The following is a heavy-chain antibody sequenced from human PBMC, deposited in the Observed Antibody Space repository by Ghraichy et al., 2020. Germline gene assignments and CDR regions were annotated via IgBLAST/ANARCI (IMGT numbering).Heavy chain of an antibody. CDR2: VSTSGST. J-gene: IGHJ6*02. Sequence: SLNISCVVSGGSISSGTYYWTWIRQPAGKGLEWIGRVSTSGSTNYNPSLKSRVTISLDTSKNQFSLNLSSATAADTAVYYCAREVSSVGESGSRWSYGMDVWGQGTTVTVSS. D-gene: IGHD6-13*01. CDR3: AREVSSVGESGSRWSYGMDV. V-gene: IGHV4-61*02. CDR1: GGSISSGTYY.